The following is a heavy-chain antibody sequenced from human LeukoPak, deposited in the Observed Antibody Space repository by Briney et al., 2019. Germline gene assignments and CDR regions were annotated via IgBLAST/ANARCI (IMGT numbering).Heavy chain of an antibody. V-gene: IGHV3-30-3*01. CDR3: ARAAWTFDY. CDR1: GFTFSSYA. J-gene: IGHJ4*02. D-gene: IGHD3/OR15-3a*01. CDR2: ISYDGSNK. Sequence: GRSLRLSCAASGFTFSSYAMHWVRQAPGKGLEWVAVISYDGSNKYYADSVKGRFTISRDNSKNTLYLQMNSLRAEDTAVYYCARAAWTFDYWGQGTLVTVSS.